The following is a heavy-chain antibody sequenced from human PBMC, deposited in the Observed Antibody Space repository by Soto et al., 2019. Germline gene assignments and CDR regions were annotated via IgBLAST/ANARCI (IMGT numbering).Heavy chain of an antibody. CDR3: ARRGSSGWDDYLDY. CDR2: VYYSGST. Sequence: QVQLQESGPGLVKPSQTLSLTCTVSGGSISVGGYYWSWIRQHPGKGLEWIGYVYYSGSTYYKPSLKSRVTISIDTSKNQFSLKLSSVTAADTAVYYCARRGSSGWDDYLDYWGQGILVTVSS. CDR1: GGSISVGGYY. J-gene: IGHJ4*02. D-gene: IGHD6-19*01. V-gene: IGHV4-31*03.